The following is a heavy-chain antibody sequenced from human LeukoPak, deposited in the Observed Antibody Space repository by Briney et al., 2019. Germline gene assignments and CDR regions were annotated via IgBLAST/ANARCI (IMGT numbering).Heavy chain of an antibody. D-gene: IGHD6-13*01. J-gene: IGHJ4*02. V-gene: IGHV1-8*01. CDR1: GYTFTSYD. Sequence: ASVKVSCKASGYTFTSYDINWVRQATGQGLEWMGWTNPNSGNTGYAQKFQGRVTMTRNTSISTAYMELSSLRSEDTAVYYCARGRRIAAAGGTRGYYFDYWGRGTLVTVSS. CDR3: ARGRRIAAAGGTRGYYFDY. CDR2: TNPNSGNT.